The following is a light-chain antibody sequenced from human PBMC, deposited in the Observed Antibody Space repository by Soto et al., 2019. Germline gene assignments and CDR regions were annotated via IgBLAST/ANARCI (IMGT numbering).Light chain of an antibody. CDR1: QGVSTY. V-gene: IGKV3-11*01. CDR3: QPLSRSLPPPT. Sequence: RATLSCRAIQGVSTYLAWYQQRPGQAPRLLIYEASYRATDIPPRFSGSGSGTDFTLTIRRTEPEDFAVYPSQPLSRSLPPPTLGQGPRL. J-gene: IGKJ5*01. CDR2: EAS.